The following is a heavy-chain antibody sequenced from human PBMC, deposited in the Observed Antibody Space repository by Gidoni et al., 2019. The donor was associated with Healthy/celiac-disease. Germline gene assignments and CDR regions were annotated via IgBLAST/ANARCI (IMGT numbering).Heavy chain of an antibody. V-gene: IGHV3-48*02. Sequence: EVQLVESGGGLVQPGGSRGLAGEASGFPFSSYSMNWVRQAPGKGLEWVSYISSSSSTIYYADSVKGRFTISRDNAKNSLYLQMNSLRDEDTAVYYCARDHGNYGYIGYWGQGTLVTVSS. J-gene: IGHJ4*02. CDR2: ISSSSSTI. CDR1: GFPFSSYS. D-gene: IGHD5-18*01. CDR3: ARDHGNYGYIGY.